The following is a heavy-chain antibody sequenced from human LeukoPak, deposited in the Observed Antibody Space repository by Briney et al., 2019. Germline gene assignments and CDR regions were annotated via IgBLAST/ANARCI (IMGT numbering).Heavy chain of an antibody. J-gene: IGHJ3*01. CDR3: ARHGPTYFYDSSGVDV. D-gene: IGHD3-22*01. Sequence: GEPLKISCQTSGYTFIHYWISWVRQVPGKGLEWMGRIDPSDSYTNYGPPFQGHITISADRSLNTSYLQWSGLKASDTAMYFCARHGPTYFYDSSGVDVWGRGTMVIVSS. V-gene: IGHV5-10-1*01. CDR1: GYTFIHYW. CDR2: IDPSDSYT.